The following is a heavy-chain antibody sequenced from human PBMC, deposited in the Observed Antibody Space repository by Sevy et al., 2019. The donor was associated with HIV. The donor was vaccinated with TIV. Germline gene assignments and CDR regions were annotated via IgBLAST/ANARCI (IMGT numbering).Heavy chain of an antibody. J-gene: IGHJ4*02. CDR3: ARDNRRGDRWLQLTYDY. D-gene: IGHD5-18*01. Sequence: GGSLRLSCVASGFTFSDYYMSWIRQAPGKGLEWVSYISPSGFIKHYGDSVKGRFIISRDNAKNSLFLQMNSLGPDDTAVYFCARDNRRGDRWLQLTYDYWGQGTLVTVS. CDR1: GFTFSDYY. CDR2: ISPSGFIK. V-gene: IGHV3-11*01.